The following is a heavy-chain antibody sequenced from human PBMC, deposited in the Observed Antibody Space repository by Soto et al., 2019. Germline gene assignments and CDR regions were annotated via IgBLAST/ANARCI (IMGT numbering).Heavy chain of an antibody. D-gene: IGHD6-19*01. CDR1: GYTFTSYG. CDR2: ISAYNGNT. CDR3: ARVGYSCGWYALQRWFEY. V-gene: IGHV1-18*01. J-gene: IGHJ4*02. Sequence: QVQLVQSGAEVKKPGASVKVSCKASGYTFTSYGISWVRQAPGQGLEWMGWISAYNGNTNYAQKLQGRVTMTTDTSTSTAYMGLRSLRSDDTAVYYCARVGYSCGWYALQRWFEYWGQRTLVTVSS.